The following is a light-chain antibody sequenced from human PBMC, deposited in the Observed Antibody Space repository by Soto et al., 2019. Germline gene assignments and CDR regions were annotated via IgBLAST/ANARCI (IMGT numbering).Light chain of an antibody. J-gene: IGLJ1*01. CDR3: CSYAGSGTFV. Sequence: QSALTQPASVSGSPGQSITISCTGTSSDVGSYDLVSWYQQPPGKAPKLMIYEDTKRPSGISTRFSGSKSGNAASLNISGLQAEDEADYYCCSYAGSGTFVFGTGTKLTVL. V-gene: IGLV2-23*01. CDR2: EDT. CDR1: SSDVGSYDL.